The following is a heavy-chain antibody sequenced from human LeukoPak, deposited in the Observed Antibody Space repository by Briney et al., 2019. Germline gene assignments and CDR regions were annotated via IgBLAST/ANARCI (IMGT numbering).Heavy chain of an antibody. CDR3: ARAHPSTYYVPSSGYLSGHDASDI. CDR1: GYTFTSYG. D-gene: IGHD3-22*01. CDR2: INPSGGRT. V-gene: IGHV1-46*01. Sequence: ASVKVSCKASGYTFTSYGISWVRQAPGQGLEWMGIINPSGGRTTYAQKFQGRVTMTGDTSASTIYMELSSLRSEDTAVYYCARAHPSTYYVPSSGYLSGHDASDIWGLGTMVTVSS. J-gene: IGHJ3*02.